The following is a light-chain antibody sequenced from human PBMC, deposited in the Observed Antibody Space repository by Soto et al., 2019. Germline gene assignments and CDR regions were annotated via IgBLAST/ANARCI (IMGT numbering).Light chain of an antibody. J-gene: IGKJ2*01. Sequence: EIVLTQSPGTLSLSPGERATLSCRASQSVDRDLTWYQQKPGQAPRLLISRASTGAPGIPDRFSGSGSGTDFTLTISRLEPEDFAVYYCQQRSNWYTFGQGTKVDIK. CDR2: RAS. CDR1: QSVDRD. CDR3: QQRSNWYT. V-gene: IGKV3D-20*02.